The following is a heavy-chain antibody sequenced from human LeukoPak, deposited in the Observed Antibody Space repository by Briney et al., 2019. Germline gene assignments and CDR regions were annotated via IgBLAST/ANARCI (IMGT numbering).Heavy chain of an antibody. V-gene: IGHV1-18*01. CDR3: ARRTYCSSNSCYEGANDAFDI. Sequence: GASVKVSCKASGYTFTSYGISWVREAPGQGLEWMGWISGNNGNTNYAQKLQGRVTMTTDTSTSTAYMELRSLRSDDTAVYYCARRTYCSSNSCYEGANDAFDIWGQGTMVTVSS. J-gene: IGHJ3*02. D-gene: IGHD2-2*01. CDR1: GYTFTSYG. CDR2: ISGNNGNT.